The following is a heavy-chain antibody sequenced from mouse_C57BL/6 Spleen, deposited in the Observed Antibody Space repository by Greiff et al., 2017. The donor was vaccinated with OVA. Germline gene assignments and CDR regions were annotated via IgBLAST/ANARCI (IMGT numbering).Heavy chain of an antibody. CDR2: LYPSNGGT. V-gene: IGHV1-53*01. Sequence: VKLQQPGTALVKPGASVKLSCKASGYPFPSSWMHWVKQRPGQGLAWIGNLYPSNGGTNYNEKFKSKATLTVDKSSSTADMQLSSLTSEDSAVYYCANSNSFAYWGQGTLVTVSA. CDR1: GYPFPSSW. D-gene: IGHD2-5*01. CDR3: ANSNSFAY. J-gene: IGHJ3*01.